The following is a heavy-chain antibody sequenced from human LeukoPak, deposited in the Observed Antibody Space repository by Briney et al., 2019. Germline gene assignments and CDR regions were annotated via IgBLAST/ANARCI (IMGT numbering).Heavy chain of an antibody. Sequence: GGSLRLSCAASGFTFSDYYMSWIRQAPGKGLEWVSYISSSGSTIYYADSVKGRFTISRDNAKNSLYLQMNSLRAEDTAVYYCARDLVPGHSGYYYDAFDIWGQGTMVTVSS. J-gene: IGHJ3*02. CDR3: ARDLVPGHSGYYYDAFDI. CDR2: ISSSGSTI. D-gene: IGHD5-12*01. V-gene: IGHV3-11*04. CDR1: GFTFSDYY.